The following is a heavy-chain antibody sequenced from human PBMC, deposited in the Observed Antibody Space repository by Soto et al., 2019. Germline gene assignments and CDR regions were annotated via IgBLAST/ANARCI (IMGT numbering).Heavy chain of an antibody. V-gene: IGHV4-61*01. J-gene: IGHJ6*02. CDR1: GASVTSCTYY. CDR3: AAAVVGFDESPRENYFYGMDV. Sequence: VQLLESGPGLAKPSETFSLTCSVSGASVTSCTYYWNWIRRPPGKGLGWIGYIYYTGTTGYFPSLKSRGTIAMDTSKTRFPLRLASVTAADTAVYYCAAAVVGFDESPRENYFYGMDVWGPGTTVTVS. D-gene: IGHD2-15*01. CDR2: IYYTGTT.